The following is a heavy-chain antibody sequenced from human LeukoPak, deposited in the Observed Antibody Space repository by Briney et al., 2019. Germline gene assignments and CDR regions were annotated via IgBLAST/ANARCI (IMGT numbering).Heavy chain of an antibody. V-gene: IGHV1-69*13. Sequence: SVKVSCKASGGTFSSYAISWVRQSPGQGLEWMGGIIPIFGTANYAQKFQGRVTITADESTSTAYMELSSLRSEDTAVYYCAREFAAAGRLFDCWGQGTLVTVSS. CDR3: AREFAAAGRLFDC. CDR1: GGTFSSYA. CDR2: IIPIFGTA. J-gene: IGHJ4*02. D-gene: IGHD6-13*01.